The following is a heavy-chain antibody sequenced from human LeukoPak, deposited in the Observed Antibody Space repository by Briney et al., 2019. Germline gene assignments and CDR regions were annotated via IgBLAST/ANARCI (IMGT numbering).Heavy chain of an antibody. CDR3: AKDTEPLLWLPQFDP. CDR2: ISGSGGST. J-gene: IGHJ5*02. V-gene: IGHV3-23*01. Sequence: PGGSLRLSCAGSGFIFSDYVMSWVRQAPGKGLEWVSAISGSGGSTYYADSVKGRFTISRDNSKNTLYLQMNSLRAEDTAVYYCAKDTEPLLWLPQFDPWGQGTLVTVSS. CDR1: GFIFSDYV. D-gene: IGHD3-10*01.